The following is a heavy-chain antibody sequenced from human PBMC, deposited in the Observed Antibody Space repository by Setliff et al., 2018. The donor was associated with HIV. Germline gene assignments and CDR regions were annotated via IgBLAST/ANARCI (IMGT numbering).Heavy chain of an antibody. D-gene: IGHD2-8*01. J-gene: IGHJ4*02. CDR3: ARDLMAPDRYFDY. V-gene: IGHV4-39*07. Sequence: SETLSLTCTVSGGSISSSSYYWGWIRQPPGKGLEWIGSIYYSGSTYYNPSLKSRVTISVDTSKNQFSLKLSSVTTADTAVYYCARDLMAPDRYFDYWGQGTLVTVSS. CDR1: GGSISSSSYY. CDR2: IYYSGST.